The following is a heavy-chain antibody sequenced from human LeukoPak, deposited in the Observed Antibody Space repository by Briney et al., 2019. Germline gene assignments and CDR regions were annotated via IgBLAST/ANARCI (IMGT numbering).Heavy chain of an antibody. CDR1: GYTFTSYG. CDR3: ARPIAVAANGVYYFDY. J-gene: IGHJ4*02. D-gene: IGHD6-19*01. V-gene: IGHV1-18*01. Sequence: GASVKVSCKASGYTFTSYGISWVRQAPGQGLEWMGWISAYNGNTNYAQKLQGRVTMTTDTSTSTAYMELRSLRSDDTAVYYCARPIAVAANGVYYFDYWGQGTLVTVSS. CDR2: ISAYNGNT.